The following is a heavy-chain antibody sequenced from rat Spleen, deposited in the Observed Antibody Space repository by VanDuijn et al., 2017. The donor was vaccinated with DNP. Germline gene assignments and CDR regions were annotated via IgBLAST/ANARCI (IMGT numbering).Heavy chain of an antibody. Sequence: EVQLVESGGGLVQPGRSMKLSCAASGFTFSDYNMAWVRQDPKKGLEWVATIVHDGSRTYYRESVKGRITISRDNEKSTLYFQMNSLRSEDMGTYCCERWGGRYADYFDYWGHGVMVTVSS. J-gene: IGHJ2*01. D-gene: IGHD1-5*01. V-gene: IGHV5-7*01. CDR3: ERWGGRYADYFDY. CDR1: GFTFSDYN. CDR2: IVHDGSRT.